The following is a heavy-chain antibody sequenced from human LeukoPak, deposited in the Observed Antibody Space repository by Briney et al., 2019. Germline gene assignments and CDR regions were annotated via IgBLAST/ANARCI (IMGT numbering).Heavy chain of an antibody. D-gene: IGHD3-22*01. CDR3: ARSEPNYYDSSGYLTPFDY. Sequence: SVKVSCKASGGTFSSYAISWVRQAPGQGLEWMGGIIPIFGTANYAQKFQGRVTITTDESTSTAYMELSSLRSEDTAVYYCARSEPNYYDSSGYLTPFDYWGQGTLVTVSS. CDR1: GGTFSSYA. V-gene: IGHV1-69*05. J-gene: IGHJ4*02. CDR2: IIPIFGTA.